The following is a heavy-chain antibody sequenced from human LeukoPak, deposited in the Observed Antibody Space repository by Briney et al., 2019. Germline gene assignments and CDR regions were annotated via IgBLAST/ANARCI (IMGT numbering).Heavy chain of an antibody. V-gene: IGHV5-51*01. D-gene: IGHD1-26*01. J-gene: IGHJ4*02. CDR1: GYSFTSYW. CDR3: ARRQGPIVGATWVDY. CDR2: IYPGDSDT. Sequence: PGESLKISCKGSGYSFTSYWIGWVRQMPGKGLEWMGIIYPGDSDTRYSPSFQGQVTISADKSISTAYLQWSSLKASDTAMYYCARRQGPIVGATWVDYWGQGTLVTVSS.